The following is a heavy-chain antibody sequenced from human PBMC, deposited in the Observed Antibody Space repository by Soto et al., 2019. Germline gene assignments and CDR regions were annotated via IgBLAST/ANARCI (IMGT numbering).Heavy chain of an antibody. CDR3: ARVPSP. CDR1: GGSISSGGYS. CDR2: IYHSGST. J-gene: IGHJ5*02. Sequence: QLQLQESGSGLVKPSQTLSLTCAVSGGSISSGGYSWSWIRQPPGKGLEWIGYIYHSGSTYYNPSPXSXXTIPVDRSKNQFSLKLSSVTAAATAVYYCARVPSPWGQGTLVTVSS. V-gene: IGHV4-30-2*01.